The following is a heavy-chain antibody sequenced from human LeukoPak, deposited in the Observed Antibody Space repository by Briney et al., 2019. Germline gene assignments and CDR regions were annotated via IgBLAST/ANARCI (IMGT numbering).Heavy chain of an antibody. J-gene: IGHJ5*02. V-gene: IGHV4-39*01. CDR1: GGSISSSSYY. CDR3: ARQAYSSNLGWFDP. Sequence: SETLSLTCTVSGGSISSSSYYWGWIRQPPGKGLEWIGSIYNSGSTYYNPSLKSRVTISVDTSKNQFSLKLSSVTAADTAVYYCARQAYSSNLGWFDPWGQGTLVTVSS. D-gene: IGHD6-13*01. CDR2: IYNSGST.